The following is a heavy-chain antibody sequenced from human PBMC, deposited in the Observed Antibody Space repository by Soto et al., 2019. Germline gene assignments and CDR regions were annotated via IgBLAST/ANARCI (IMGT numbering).Heavy chain of an antibody. CDR2: ILYDGSDK. V-gene: IGHV3-30*18. CDR1: GFTFSSYG. J-gene: IGHJ4*02. CDR3: AKYRTSISAAGTLEY. Sequence: PGGSLRLSCAASGFTFSSYGMHWVRQAPGKGLEWVALILYDGSDKYYADSVKGRISISRDNSKNTLTLQINSIHVKDTVEYYCAKYRTSISAAGTLEYWGQGIRVTVS. D-gene: IGHD6-13*01.